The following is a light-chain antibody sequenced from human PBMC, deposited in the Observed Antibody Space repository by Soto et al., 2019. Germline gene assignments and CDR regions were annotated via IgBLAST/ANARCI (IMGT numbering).Light chain of an antibody. Sequence: EIVMTQSPATLPVSPGERATLSCRASQSVRNNLAWYQQKPGQAPRLLIHGASTRATGIPARFSGSGSGTDFTLTISSLEPEDFAVYYCQQRYRWPPITFGQGTRLEI. CDR2: GAS. CDR1: QSVRNN. CDR3: QQRYRWPPIT. V-gene: IGKV3D-15*01. J-gene: IGKJ5*01.